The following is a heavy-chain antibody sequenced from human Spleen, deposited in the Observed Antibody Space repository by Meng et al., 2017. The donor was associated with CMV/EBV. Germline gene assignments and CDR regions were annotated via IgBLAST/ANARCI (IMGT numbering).Heavy chain of an antibody. Sequence: GGSLRLSCAASGFTFGSYAMSWVRQAPGKGLEWVSAISGSGLTTYHADSVRGRFTISRDDSKNTLYLQMSGLRAEDAAVYYCAKGVNYYDNSGYPYYFDYWGLGTLVTVSS. CDR1: GFTFGSYA. J-gene: IGHJ4*02. CDR3: AKGVNYYDNSGYPYYFDY. D-gene: IGHD3-22*01. V-gene: IGHV3-23*01. CDR2: ISGSGLTT.